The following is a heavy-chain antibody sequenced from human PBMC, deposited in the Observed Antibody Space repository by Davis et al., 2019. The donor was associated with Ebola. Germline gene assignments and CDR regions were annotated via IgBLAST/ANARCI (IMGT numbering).Heavy chain of an antibody. CDR2: IYHSGST. D-gene: IGHD6-13*01. Sequence: SETLSLTCAVSGGSISSGGYSWSWIRQPPGKGLEWIGYIYHSGSTYYNPSLTSRVTISLDTSKNQFSLKLTSVTAADTAVYYCARDDRYSTSWYGMDVWGQGTTVTVSS. CDR3: ARDDRYSTSWYGMDV. CDR1: GGSISSGGYS. J-gene: IGHJ6*02. V-gene: IGHV4-30-2*02.